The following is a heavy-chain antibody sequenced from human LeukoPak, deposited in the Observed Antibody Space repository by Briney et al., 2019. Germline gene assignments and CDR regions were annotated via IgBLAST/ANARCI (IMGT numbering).Heavy chain of an antibody. D-gene: IGHD6-19*01. V-gene: IGHV4-38-2*02. CDR2: IYHSGST. Sequence: PSETLSLTCTVSGYSISSGYYWGWIRQPPGKGLEWIGSIYHSGSTYYNPSLKSRVTISVDTSKNKFSLKLSSVTAADTAVYYWGGSRGLANQGAVFDYWGQGTLVTVSS. CDR3: GGSRGLANQGAVFDY. CDR1: GYSISSGYY. J-gene: IGHJ4*02.